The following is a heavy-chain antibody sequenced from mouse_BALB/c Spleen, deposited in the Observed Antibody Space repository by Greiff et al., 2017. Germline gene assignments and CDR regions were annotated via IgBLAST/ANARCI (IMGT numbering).Heavy chain of an antibody. V-gene: IGHV1-18*01. CDR2: INPNNGGT. CDR3: ARLGYRLTAWFAY. Sequence: EVQLQESGPELVKPGASVKIPCKASGYTFTDYNMDWVKQSHGKSLEWIGDINPNNGGTIYNQKFKGKATLTVDKSSSTAYMELRSLTSEDTAVYYCARLGYRLTAWFAYWGQGTLVTVSA. J-gene: IGHJ3*01. D-gene: IGHD3-1*01. CDR1: GYTFTDYN.